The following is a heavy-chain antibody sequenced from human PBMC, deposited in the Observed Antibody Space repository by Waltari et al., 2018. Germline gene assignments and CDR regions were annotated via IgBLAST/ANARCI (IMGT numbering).Heavy chain of an antibody. J-gene: IGHJ4*02. V-gene: IGHV3-23*04. D-gene: IGHD1-1*01. CDR1: GFTFSSCG. CDR3: AKGRDGYNFRGFDY. Sequence: EVQLVESGGGLLHPGGSLRLSCAASGFTFSSCGMTWVRQAPGKGLAWVSAINGGGGTTYYADSVKGRFTISRDNSKYTLYLQMDSLRAEDTAVYYCAKGRDGYNFRGFDYWGQGTLVTVSS. CDR2: INGGGGTT.